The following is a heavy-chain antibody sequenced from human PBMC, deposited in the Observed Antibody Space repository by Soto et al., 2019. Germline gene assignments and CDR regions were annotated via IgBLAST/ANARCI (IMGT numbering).Heavy chain of an antibody. Sequence: GGSLRLSCAASGFTVSRNYMSWVRQAPGKGLEWVSVIYSGGSTYYADSVKGRFTISRDNSKNTLYLQMSSLRAEDTAVYYCMKILQYSYGLPHWGQGTLVTVSS. CDR2: IYSGGST. CDR1: GFTVSRNY. CDR3: MKILQYSYGLPH. V-gene: IGHV3-66*01. D-gene: IGHD5-18*01. J-gene: IGHJ4*02.